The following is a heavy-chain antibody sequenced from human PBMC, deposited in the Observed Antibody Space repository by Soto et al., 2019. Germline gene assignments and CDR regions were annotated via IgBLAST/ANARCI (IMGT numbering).Heavy chain of an antibody. CDR3: ARNLALAGTFNGFDP. J-gene: IGHJ5*02. Sequence: WGTLTLTCTVSGASFRGGDCYWSWIGQPPGKGLEWVGNIYDSGTIDYRPSLKRRVTISIDASKKQFFLKMSLVAGGDTEDYYSARNLALAGTFNGFDPWGQGTLVTVSS. CDR1: GASFRGGDCY. V-gene: IGHV4-61*08. CDR2: IYDSGTI. D-gene: IGHD3-3*02.